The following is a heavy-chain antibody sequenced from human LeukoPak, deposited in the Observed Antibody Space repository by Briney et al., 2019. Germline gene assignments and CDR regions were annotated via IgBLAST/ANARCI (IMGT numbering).Heavy chain of an antibody. CDR2: INPNSGGT. V-gene: IGHV1-2*02. D-gene: IGHD3-10*01. CDR1: GYTFTSYY. J-gene: IGHJ3*02. Sequence: ASVKVSCKASGYTFTSYYMHWVRQAPGQGLEWMGWINPNSGGTNYAQKFQGRVTMTRDTSISTAYMELSRLRSDDTAVYYCAREKPITMVRGDGVRSFDIWGQGTMVTVSS. CDR3: AREKPITMVRGDGVRSFDI.